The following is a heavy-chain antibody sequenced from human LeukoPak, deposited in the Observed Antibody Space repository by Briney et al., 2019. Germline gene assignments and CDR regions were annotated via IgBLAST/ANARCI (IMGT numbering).Heavy chain of an antibody. CDR3: ARDRGRSSSSV. CDR2: ISSSGSTI. V-gene: IGHV3-48*03. Sequence: GGSLRLSCAASGFTFSSYEMNWVRQAPGKGLEWVSYISSSGSTIYYADSVKGRFTISRDNAKNSLYLQMNSLRAEDTAVYYCARDRGRSSSSVWGQGTLVTVSS. D-gene: IGHD6-6*01. J-gene: IGHJ4*02. CDR1: GFTFSSYE.